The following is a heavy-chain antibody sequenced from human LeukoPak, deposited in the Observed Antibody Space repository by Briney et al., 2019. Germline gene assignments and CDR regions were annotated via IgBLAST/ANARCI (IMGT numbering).Heavy chain of an antibody. Sequence: GGSLRLSCAASGFTFSSSNMNWVRQAPGKGLEWVSYISSSSGTTYYADSVKGRFTISRDNAKNSLYLQMNSLRAEDTAVYYCARDPYSSDYYGMDVWGQGTTVTVSS. J-gene: IGHJ6*02. V-gene: IGHV3-48*01. D-gene: IGHD5-18*01. CDR2: ISSSSGTT. CDR3: ARDPYSSDYYGMDV. CDR1: GFTFSSSN.